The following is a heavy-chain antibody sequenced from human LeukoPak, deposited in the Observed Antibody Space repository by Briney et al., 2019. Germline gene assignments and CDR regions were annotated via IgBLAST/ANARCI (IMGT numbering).Heavy chain of an antibody. Sequence: SETLSLTCAVYGGSFSGYYWSWIRQPPGKGLEWIGEINHSGSTNYNPSLKSRVTISVDTSKNQFSLKLSSVTAADTAVYYCARGRRRCWLEIDYCGKEVWGTGTTVT. J-gene: IGHJ6*04. V-gene: IGHV4-34*01. CDR1: GGSFSGYY. CDR2: INHSGST. D-gene: IGHD4/OR15-4a*01. CDR3: ARGRRRCWLEIDYCGKEV.